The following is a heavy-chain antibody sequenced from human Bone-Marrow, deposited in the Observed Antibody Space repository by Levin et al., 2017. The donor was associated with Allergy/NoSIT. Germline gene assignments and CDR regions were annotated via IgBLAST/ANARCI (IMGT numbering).Heavy chain of an antibody. J-gene: IGHJ3*02. CDR1: GGSISSYY. Sequence: SETLSLTCTVSGGSISSYYWSWIRQPPGKGLEWIGYIYYSGSTNYNPSLKSRVTISVDTSKNQFSLKLSSVTAADTAVYYCARVKPRYCSGGSCYHDDAFDIWGQGTMVTVSS. CDR2: IYYSGST. D-gene: IGHD2-15*01. CDR3: ARVKPRYCSGGSCYHDDAFDI. V-gene: IGHV4-59*01.